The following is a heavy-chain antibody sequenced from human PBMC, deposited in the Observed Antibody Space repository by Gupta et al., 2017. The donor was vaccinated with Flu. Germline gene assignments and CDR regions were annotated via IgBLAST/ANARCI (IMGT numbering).Heavy chain of an antibody. V-gene: IGHV3-23*01. J-gene: IGHJ5*02. Sequence: FTFSSYAMSWVRQAPGKGLEWVSAIGRSGSDTYYADSVKGRFTVSRDNSKNTLYLQMNSLRAEDTAVYYCVKGDKYNGWPTWGQGNLVTVSS. D-gene: IGHD6-19*01. CDR3: VKGDKYNGWPT. CDR2: IGRSGSDT. CDR1: FTFSSYA.